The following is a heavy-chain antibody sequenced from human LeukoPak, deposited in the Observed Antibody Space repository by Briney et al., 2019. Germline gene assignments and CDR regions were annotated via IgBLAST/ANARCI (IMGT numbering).Heavy chain of an antibody. D-gene: IGHD3-22*01. CDR3: ARKSLDYYDSLDAFDI. J-gene: IGHJ3*02. CDR1: GYTFTGYY. CDR2: INPKSGGT. Sequence: ASVNVSCKASGYTFTGYYMYWVRQAPGQGLEWMGWINPKSGGTNYAQKFQGRVTMSRERSSSTAYMELRSLRSDDTAVYYCARKSLDYYDSLDAFDIWGQGTMVTVSS. V-gene: IGHV1-2*02.